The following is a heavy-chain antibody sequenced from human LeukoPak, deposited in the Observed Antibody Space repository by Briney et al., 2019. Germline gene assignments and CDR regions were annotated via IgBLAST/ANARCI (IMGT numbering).Heavy chain of an antibody. CDR2: INPNSGGT. V-gene: IGHV1-2*02. J-gene: IGHJ4*02. Sequence: ASVKVSCKASGYTFTGYYMHWVRQAPGQGLEWMGWINPNSGGTNYAQKFQGRVTFTADKSTNTAYIELSSLRSEDTAVYYCARGPPAETFDSWGQGTLVTVSS. D-gene: IGHD2-2*01. CDR3: ARGPPAETFDS. CDR1: GYTFTGYY.